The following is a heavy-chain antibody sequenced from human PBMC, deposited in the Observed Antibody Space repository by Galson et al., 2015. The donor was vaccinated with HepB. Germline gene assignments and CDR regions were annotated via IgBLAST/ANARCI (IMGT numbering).Heavy chain of an antibody. V-gene: IGHV1-46*01. CDR1: GYTFTSYY. Sequence: SVKVSCKASGYTFTSYYMHWVRQAPGQGLEWMGIINPSGGSTSYAQKFQGRVTMSRDTSTSTVYMELSSLRSEDTAVYYCARNLGQRDIVVVPAGGDYSYYGMDVWGQGTTVTVS. J-gene: IGHJ6*02. CDR3: ARNLGQRDIVVVPAGGDYSYYGMDV. D-gene: IGHD2-2*01. CDR2: INPSGGST.